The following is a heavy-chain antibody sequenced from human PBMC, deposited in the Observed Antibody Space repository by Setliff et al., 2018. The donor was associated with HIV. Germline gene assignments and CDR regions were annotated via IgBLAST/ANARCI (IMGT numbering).Heavy chain of an antibody. CDR2: IYTSGST. CDR3: ARYWQQLGAYAFDI. J-gene: IGHJ3*02. V-gene: IGHV4-61*09. D-gene: IGHD6-13*01. CDR1: GASISSGSYY. Sequence: KPSETLSLTCTVSGASISSGSYYWSWIRQPAGKGLEWIGHIYTSGSTNYIPSLKSRASIYLDTSRNQFSLKLSSVTAADTAVYYCARYWQQLGAYAFDIWGQGAMVTVSS.